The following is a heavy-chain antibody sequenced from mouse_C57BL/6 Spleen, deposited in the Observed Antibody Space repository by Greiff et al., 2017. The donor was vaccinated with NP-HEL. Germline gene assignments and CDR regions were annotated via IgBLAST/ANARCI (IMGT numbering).Heavy chain of an antibody. J-gene: IGHJ4*01. CDR1: GYTFTSYG. Sequence: QVQLKESGAELARPGASVKLSCKASGYTFTSYGISWVKQRTGQGLEWIGEIYPRSGNTYYNEKFKGKATLTADKSSSTAYMELRSLTSEDSAVYFCARRSSGSYAMDYWGQGTSVTVSS. CDR2: IYPRSGNT. CDR3: ARRSSGSYAMDY. D-gene: IGHD1-1*01. V-gene: IGHV1-81*01.